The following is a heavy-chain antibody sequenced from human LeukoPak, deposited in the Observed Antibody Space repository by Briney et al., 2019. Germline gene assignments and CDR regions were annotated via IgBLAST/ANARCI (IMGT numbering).Heavy chain of an antibody. V-gene: IGHV1-8*01. Sequence: ASVKVSCKTSGYTFPSYVINGVRQATGQGPEGMGWMNPNSGNTGYAQKFQGRVTMTRNTSISTAYMELSSLRSEDTAVYYCAKNNATVRYFQHWGQGTLVTVSS. D-gene: IGHD4-17*01. CDR2: MNPNSGNT. J-gene: IGHJ1*01. CDR3: AKNNATVRYFQH. CDR1: GYTFPSYV.